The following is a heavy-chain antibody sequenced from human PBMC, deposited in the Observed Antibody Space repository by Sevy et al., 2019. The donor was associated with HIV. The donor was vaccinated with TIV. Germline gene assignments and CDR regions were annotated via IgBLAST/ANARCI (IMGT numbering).Heavy chain of an antibody. Sequence: GGSLRLSCAASGFTFDDYAMHWVRQAPGKGLEWVSGISWNSGSIGYADSVKGRFTISRDNAKNSLYLQMNSLRAEDTAFYYCGKDNRIVGATDYYGMDVWGQGTTVTVSS. J-gene: IGHJ6*02. D-gene: IGHD1-26*01. V-gene: IGHV3-9*01. CDR2: ISWNSGSI. CDR1: GFTFDDYA. CDR3: GKDNRIVGATDYYGMDV.